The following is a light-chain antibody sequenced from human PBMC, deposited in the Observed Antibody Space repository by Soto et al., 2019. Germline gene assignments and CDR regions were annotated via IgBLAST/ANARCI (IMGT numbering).Light chain of an antibody. Sequence: DIQMTQSPSSLSASVGDRVTITCRASQGISNYLAWYQQKPGKVPKLLIYAASTLQSGVPSRFSGSGSGTDFTLTISSLLPEDVATYYCQKCGIAPFSVGGGTKVELK. J-gene: IGKJ4*01. CDR2: AAS. V-gene: IGKV1-27*01. CDR1: QGISNY. CDR3: QKCGIAPFS.